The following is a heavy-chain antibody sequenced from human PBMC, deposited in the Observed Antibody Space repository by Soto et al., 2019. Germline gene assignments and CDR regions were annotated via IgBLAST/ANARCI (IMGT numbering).Heavy chain of an antibody. D-gene: IGHD3-16*02. J-gene: IGHJ4*02. Sequence: VQLVESGGGLVQPGGSLRLSCAASGFAFSSYGMSWVRQDPGKGLEWVSSISGSTSGTYYADAVKGRFTISRDNSNNPLYLRMKSLSAEETVVYYCAKDRGFLDTLDSWGQGALVTVSS. V-gene: IGHV3-23*04. CDR1: GFAFSSYG. CDR3: AKDRGFLDTLDS. CDR2: ISGSTSGT.